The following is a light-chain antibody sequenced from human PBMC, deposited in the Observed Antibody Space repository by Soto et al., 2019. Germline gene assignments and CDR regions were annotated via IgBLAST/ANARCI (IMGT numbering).Light chain of an antibody. J-gene: IGKJ5*01. CDR2: GAS. V-gene: IGKV3-15*01. CDR1: QSVSSN. Sequence: EIVMTQSPATLSVSPGERATLSCRASQSVSSNLAWYQQKPGQAPRLLIYGASTRATGIPARFSGSGSGTEVTLTISSLQSEDFAVYYCQQYNNWLPEITVVQGTRLEIK. CDR3: QQYNNWLPEIT.